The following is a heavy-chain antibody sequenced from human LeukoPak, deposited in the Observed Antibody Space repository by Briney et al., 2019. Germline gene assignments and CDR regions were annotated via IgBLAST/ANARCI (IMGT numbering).Heavy chain of an antibody. Sequence: RASMKVSCKTSGYTFTDYYMYWVRQAPGQGLEWMGMINPSGGSTSFAQKFQGRVTMTSDTSTSTVYMELSSLRSEDTAVYLCCRNVASGLDYWGQGTLVTVSS. V-gene: IGHV1-46*03. D-gene: IGHD3-10*01. J-gene: IGHJ4*02. CDR3: CRNVASGLDY. CDR2: INPSGGST. CDR1: GYTFTDYY.